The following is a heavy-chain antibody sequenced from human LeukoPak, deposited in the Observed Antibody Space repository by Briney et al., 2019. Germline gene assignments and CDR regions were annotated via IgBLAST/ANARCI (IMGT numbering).Heavy chain of an antibody. J-gene: IGHJ4*03. Sequence: SESLSLTCTVSGGSISITYYWGWIRQPPGKGLEGIGRIYYSASPHYNPSLKSRVTISVDTSKSPLSLELSSVTAADTAAYLFALHSSNTNRKRQIPTGQYLDNWGHGALVSASP. CDR2: IYYSASP. D-gene: IGHD1-1*01. V-gene: IGHV4-39*01. CDR3: ALHSSNTNRKRQIPTGQYLDN. CDR1: GGSISITYY.